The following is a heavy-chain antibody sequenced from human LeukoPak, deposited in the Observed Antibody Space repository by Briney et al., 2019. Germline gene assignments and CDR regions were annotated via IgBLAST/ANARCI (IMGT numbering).Heavy chain of an antibody. V-gene: IGHV3-74*01. CDR3: VRDRTVSTILDY. CDR2: IKTYGSAI. D-gene: IGHD5/OR15-5a*01. Sequence: PGGSLRLSCVVSGFTFNSYYIRCCIQAPAEKVLWGSAIKTYGSAIHYTDSLKGLFPISRDNAKNTVYLQMNSLRDEDMAVYYCVRDRTVSTILDYWGQG. CDR1: GFTFNSYY. J-gene: IGHJ4*02.